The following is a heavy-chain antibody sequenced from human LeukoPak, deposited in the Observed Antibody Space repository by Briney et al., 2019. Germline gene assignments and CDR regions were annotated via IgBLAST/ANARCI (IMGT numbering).Heavy chain of an antibody. CDR2: ISGSGGTI. CDR3: ARAGGGSSPLRFDS. Sequence: GGSLRLSCAVSGFSFSGYYMSWIRQAPGKGLEWVSSISGSGGTIYYADSVEGRFTISRDNAKNSLFLQLNSLRADDTAVYYCARAGGGSSPLRFDSWGQGILVTVSS. V-gene: IGHV3-11*04. CDR1: GFSFSGYY. D-gene: IGHD6-6*01. J-gene: IGHJ4*02.